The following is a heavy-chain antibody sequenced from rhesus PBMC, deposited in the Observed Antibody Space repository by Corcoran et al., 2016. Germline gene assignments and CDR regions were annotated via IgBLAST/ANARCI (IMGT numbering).Heavy chain of an antibody. V-gene: IGHV4-173*01. CDR1: GGSISSNY. CDR3: ARRDPTTVAATGLDY. J-gene: IGHJ4*01. D-gene: IGHD4-29*01. Sequence: QLQLQESGPGLVKPSETLSLTCAVSGGSISSNYWSWIRQPPGKGLEWIGRISGCGGHTDDTPALESRVTISTDTSKNQFSLRLSSVTAADTAVYYCARRDPTTVAATGLDYWGQGVLVTVSS. CDR2: ISGCGGHT.